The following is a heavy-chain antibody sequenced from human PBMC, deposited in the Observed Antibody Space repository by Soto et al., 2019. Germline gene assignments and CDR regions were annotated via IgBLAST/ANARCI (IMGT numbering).Heavy chain of an antibody. Sequence: SVKVSCKASGGTFSSYAISWVRQAPGQGLEWMGGIIPIFGTANYAQKFQGRVTITADESTSTAYMELSSLRPEDTAVYYCASLVYGSGTSDAFDIWGQGTMVTVS. CDR3: ASLVYGSGTSDAFDI. CDR2: IIPIFGTA. V-gene: IGHV1-69*13. D-gene: IGHD3-10*01. J-gene: IGHJ3*02. CDR1: GGTFSSYA.